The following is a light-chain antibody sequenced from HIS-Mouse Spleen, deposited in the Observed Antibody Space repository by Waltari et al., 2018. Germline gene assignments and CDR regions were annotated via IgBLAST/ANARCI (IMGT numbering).Light chain of an antibody. J-gene: IGKJ1*01. V-gene: IGKV1-9*01. CDR1: QGISSY. CDR3: QQLNSYPPT. CDR2: AAS. Sequence: DIQLTQSPSFLSASVGDRVTITCRASQGISSYLAWYQQKPGKAPKLLSYAASTLQSGVPSRFSGSGYGTEFTLTISSLQPEDFATYYCQQLNSYPPTFGQGTKVEIK.